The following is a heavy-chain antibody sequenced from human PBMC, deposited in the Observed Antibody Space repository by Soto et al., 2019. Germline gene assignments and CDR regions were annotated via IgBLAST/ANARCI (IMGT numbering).Heavy chain of an antibody. CDR1: GGSFSGYY. CDR3: ARDGRRGYCSGGSCSGRFDY. V-gene: IGHV4-34*01. Sequence: QVQLQQWGAGLLKPSETLSLTCAVYGGSFSGYYWSWIRQPPGKGLEWIGEINHSGSTNYNPSLKSRVTISVDTSKNHFSLKLSSVTAADTAVYYCARDGRRGYCSGGSCSGRFDYWGQGTLVTVSS. CDR2: INHSGST. D-gene: IGHD2-15*01. J-gene: IGHJ4*02.